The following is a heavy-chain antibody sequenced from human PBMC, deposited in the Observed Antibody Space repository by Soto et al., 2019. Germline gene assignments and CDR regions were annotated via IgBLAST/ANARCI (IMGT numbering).Heavy chain of an antibody. CDR3: ARSYDSSGYYPLGY. D-gene: IGHD3-22*01. V-gene: IGHV3-20*04. CDR2: INWNGGST. Sequence: GGSLRLSCAASGFTFDDYGMSWVRQAPGKGLEWVSGINWNGGSTGYADSVKGRFTISRDNAKNSLYLQMNSLRAEDTALYYCARSYDSSGYYPLGYWGQGTLVTVSS. J-gene: IGHJ4*02. CDR1: GFTFDDYG.